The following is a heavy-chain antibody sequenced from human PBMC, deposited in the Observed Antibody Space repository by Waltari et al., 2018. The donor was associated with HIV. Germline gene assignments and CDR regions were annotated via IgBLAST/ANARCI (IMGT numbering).Heavy chain of an antibody. CDR3: AKDASGTYFNWFDP. J-gene: IGHJ5*02. V-gene: IGHV4-59*01. D-gene: IGHD3-22*01. Sequence: QVQLQESGPGLVKPSETLSLTCTVSGGSISNYYWNWIRQSPGKGLEWIGHIYNSGSTNYNPSLKSRVSISVDTSKNQFFLNLKSVTAADTVVYYCAKDASGTYFNWFDPWGQGILVTVSS. CDR2: IYNSGST. CDR1: GGSISNYY.